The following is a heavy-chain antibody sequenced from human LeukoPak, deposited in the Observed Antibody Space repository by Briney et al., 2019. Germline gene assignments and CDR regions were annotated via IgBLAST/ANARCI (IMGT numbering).Heavy chain of an antibody. Sequence: SVTLSLTCTVSGGSISSHYWSWIRQPPGKGLELIGYIYYSGSTNYNPSLKSRVTISVDTSKNQFSLKLSSVTAADTAVYYCARSIAARRGCYCDYWGQGTLVTVSS. J-gene: IGHJ4*02. D-gene: IGHD6-6*01. CDR2: IYYSGST. CDR1: GGSISSHY. CDR3: ARSIAARRGCYCDY. V-gene: IGHV4-59*11.